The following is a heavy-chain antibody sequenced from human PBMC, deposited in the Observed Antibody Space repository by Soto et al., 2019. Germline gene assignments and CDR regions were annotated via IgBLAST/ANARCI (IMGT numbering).Heavy chain of an antibody. D-gene: IGHD6-13*01. CDR3: ATSAYSSSWSPWFDP. CDR1: GYSFTSYW. Sequence: GESLKISCKGSGYSFTSYWISWVRQMPGKGLEWTGRIDPSDSYTNYSPSFQGHVTISADKSISTAYLQWSSLKASDTAMYYCATSAYSSSWSPWFDPWGQGTLVTVSS. CDR2: IDPSDSYT. J-gene: IGHJ5*02. V-gene: IGHV5-10-1*01.